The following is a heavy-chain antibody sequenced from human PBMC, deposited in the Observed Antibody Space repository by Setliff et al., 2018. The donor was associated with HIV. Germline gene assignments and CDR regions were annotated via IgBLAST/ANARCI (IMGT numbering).Heavy chain of an antibody. D-gene: IGHD3-22*01. Sequence: PGGSLRLSCAASGINFSYYWMHWVRQAPGKGLVWVSRINSDGSTTNYADSVKGRFTISRDNAQNTLYLQMNSLRAEDTAVYYCARFANYYHTSGYGWFDPWGQGTLVTVSS. CDR1: GINFSYYW. J-gene: IGHJ5*02. CDR3: ARFANYYHTSGYGWFDP. V-gene: IGHV3-74*01. CDR2: INSDGSTT.